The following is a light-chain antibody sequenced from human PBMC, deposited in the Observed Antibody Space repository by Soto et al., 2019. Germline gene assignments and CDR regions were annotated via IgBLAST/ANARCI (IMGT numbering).Light chain of an antibody. V-gene: IGKV3-15*01. J-gene: IGKJ4*01. CDR3: HQYNTWPLT. CDR1: HNIRSN. CDR2: DAS. Sequence: EIVITQSPATLSVSPGERATLSFRASHNIRSNLAWYQQKPGQPPTLLVSDASTRARNIPARFDGSGSGTEFTLAISSLQSEDFAVYYCHQYNTWPLTFGGGTKVDIK.